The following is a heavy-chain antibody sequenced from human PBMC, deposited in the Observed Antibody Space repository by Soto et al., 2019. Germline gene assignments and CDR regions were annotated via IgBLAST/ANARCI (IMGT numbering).Heavy chain of an antibody. CDR3: GRGRSGQIVVFY. CDR2: IGPESGAT. Sequence: VKVSCKASGYTFTGHYIHWVRQAPEQGPEWMGEIGPESGATRYAQRFQGRVTMTRDMSITTVYMELNNLSPDDTAVYYCGRGRSGQIVVFYWGQGTPVTVSS. D-gene: IGHD1-26*01. V-gene: IGHV1-2*02. CDR1: GYTFTGHY. J-gene: IGHJ4*02.